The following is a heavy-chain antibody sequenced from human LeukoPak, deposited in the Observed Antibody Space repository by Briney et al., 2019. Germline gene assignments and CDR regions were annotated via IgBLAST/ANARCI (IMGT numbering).Heavy chain of an antibody. CDR2: INPDNGGT. D-gene: IGHD2-8*01. CDR3: ARGVIEPLDY. CDR1: GYTFADYY. Sequence: GASVKVSCKASGYTFADYYMNWVRQAPGQGLEWMGWINPDNGGTNYAQKFQGRVTMTRDTSISTAYMELSRLRSDDTAVYYCARGVIEPLDYWGQGTLVTVSS. J-gene: IGHJ4*02. V-gene: IGHV1-2*02.